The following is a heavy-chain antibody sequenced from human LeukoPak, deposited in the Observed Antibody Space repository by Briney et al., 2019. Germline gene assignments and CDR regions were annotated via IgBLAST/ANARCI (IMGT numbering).Heavy chain of an antibody. V-gene: IGHV3-23*01. Sequence: PGGPLRLSCAASGFTFSSYAMSWVRQAPGKGLEWVSAISGSGGSTYYADSVKGRFTISRDNSKNTLYLQMNSLRAEDTAVYYCAKRTSDSSSWYNYYYYGMDVWGQGTTVTVSS. CDR2: ISGSGGST. D-gene: IGHD6-13*01. CDR3: AKRTSDSSSWYNYYYYGMDV. CDR1: GFTFSSYA. J-gene: IGHJ6*02.